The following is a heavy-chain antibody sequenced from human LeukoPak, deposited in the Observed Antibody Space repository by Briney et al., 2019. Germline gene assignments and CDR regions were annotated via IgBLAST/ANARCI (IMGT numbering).Heavy chain of an antibody. J-gene: IGHJ4*02. D-gene: IGHD1-1*01. CDR2: ISYNGGDT. V-gene: IGHV3-64D*06. Sequence: GGSLRLSCSASGFTFSSHAMHWVRQAPGKGLEYVSAISYNGGDTYYTDSVKGRFTISRDNSKKTLYLQMSSLRAEDTAVYYCVKDGPAFNWNDLDYWGQRTLVTLSS. CDR1: GFTFSSHA. CDR3: VKDGPAFNWNDLDY.